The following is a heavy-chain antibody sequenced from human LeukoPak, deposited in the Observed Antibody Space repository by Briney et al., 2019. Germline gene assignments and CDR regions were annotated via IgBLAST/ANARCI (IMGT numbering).Heavy chain of an antibody. V-gene: IGHV1-2*02. CDR1: GYTFIDYY. D-gene: IGHD4-17*01. Sequence: ASVKVSCKTSGYTFIDYYLHWVRQAPGQGLEWMGWLNPNSGVTNYARTFQGRVTMTRDTSMRTAYMELSRLRSDDTAVYYCARSRMTTIGWFDPWGQGTLVTVAS. CDR3: ARSRMTTIGWFDP. J-gene: IGHJ5*02. CDR2: LNPNSGVT.